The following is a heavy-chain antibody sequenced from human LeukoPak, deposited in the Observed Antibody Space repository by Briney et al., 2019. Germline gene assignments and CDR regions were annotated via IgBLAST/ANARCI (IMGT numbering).Heavy chain of an antibody. V-gene: IGHV1-18*01. CDR1: GGTFSSYA. D-gene: IGHD2-8*01. J-gene: IGHJ4*02. CDR3: ARGGYCTNGVCNEIDY. Sequence: ASVKVSCKASGGTFSSYAISWVRQAPGQGLEWMGWISAYNGNTNYAQKLQGRVTMTTDTSTSTAYMELRSLRSDDTAVYYCARGGYCTNGVCNEIDYWGQGTLVTVSS. CDR2: ISAYNGNT.